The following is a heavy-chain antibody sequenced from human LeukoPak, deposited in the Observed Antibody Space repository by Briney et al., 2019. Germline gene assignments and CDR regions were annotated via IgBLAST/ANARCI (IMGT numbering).Heavy chain of an antibody. D-gene: IGHD1-1*01. V-gene: IGHV3-30*14. Sequence: GGTLRLSFAASGFTFSSYAMHWVRQAPGKGLEWVAVISYDGSNKYYADSVKGRFTISRDNSKNTLYLQMNRLRAEDTAVYYCARDQLDAFDIWGQGTMVTVSS. CDR3: ARDQLDAFDI. J-gene: IGHJ3*02. CDR2: ISYDGSNK. CDR1: GFTFSSYA.